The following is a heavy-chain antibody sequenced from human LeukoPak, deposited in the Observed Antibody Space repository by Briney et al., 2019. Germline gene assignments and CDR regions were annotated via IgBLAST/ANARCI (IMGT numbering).Heavy chain of an antibody. CDR3: ARVNEDTGIVCYYYYYMDV. CDR1: VFIFSSYR. J-gene: IGHJ6*03. D-gene: IGHD5-18*01. CDR2: IKQGGSEK. V-gene: IGHV3-7*01. Sequence: QPGGSQRLSCAASVFIFSSYRTSWARQAPGKGLEWVANIKQGGSEKYYVDSVKGRFTISRDNSKNSLYLQMNSLRAEDTAVYYCARVNEDTGIVCYYYYYMDVWGKGTTVTVSS.